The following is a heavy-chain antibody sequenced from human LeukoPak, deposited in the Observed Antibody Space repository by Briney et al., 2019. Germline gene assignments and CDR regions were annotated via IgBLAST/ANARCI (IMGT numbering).Heavy chain of an antibody. CDR2: IASDGSQT. V-gene: IGHV3-30-3*01. D-gene: IGHD3-10*01. CDR3: ARERQDTIVHSGAFDI. J-gene: IGHJ3*02. Sequence: PGGSLRLSCAASGFTFSTYFMHWVRQAPGKGLEWVAVIASDGSQTFYVESVKGRFTISRENSKNTLYLQMNSLRAEDTAVYFCARERQDTIVHSGAFDIWGQGTMVTVSS. CDR1: GFTFSTYF.